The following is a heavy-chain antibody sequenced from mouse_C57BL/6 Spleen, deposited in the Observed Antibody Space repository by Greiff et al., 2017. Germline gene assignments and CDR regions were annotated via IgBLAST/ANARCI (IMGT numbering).Heavy chain of an antibody. CDR2: IYPNSGST. V-gene: IGHV1-64*01. CDR1: GYSFTSYW. J-gene: IGHJ2*01. D-gene: IGHD2-2*01. Sequence: QVQLQQPGAELVKPGASVKLSCKASGYSFTSYWMHWVKQRPGQGLERIGMIYPNSGSTNYNEKFNSKVTLTVDNSSSTAYMQLSSLTSEDSAVYYCARWDLFGYDESYFDYWGQGTTLTVSS. CDR3: ARWDLFGYDESYFDY.